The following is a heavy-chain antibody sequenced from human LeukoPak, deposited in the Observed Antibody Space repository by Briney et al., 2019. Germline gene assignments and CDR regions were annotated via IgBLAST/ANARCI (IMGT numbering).Heavy chain of an antibody. J-gene: IGHJ4*02. CDR2: INPNSGNT. Sequence: ASVKVSCKASGYTFTGYYMHWVRQAPGQGLEWMGWINPNSGNTGYAQKFQGRVTMTRNTSISTAYMELSSLRSEDTAVYYCARGGSRSDYGSGIDYWGQGTLVTVSS. CDR1: GYTFTGYY. V-gene: IGHV1-8*02. D-gene: IGHD3-10*01. CDR3: ARGGSRSDYGSGIDY.